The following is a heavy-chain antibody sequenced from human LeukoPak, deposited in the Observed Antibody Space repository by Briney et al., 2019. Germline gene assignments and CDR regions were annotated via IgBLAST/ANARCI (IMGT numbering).Heavy chain of an antibody. CDR3: AKDITARKITFGGVIALDAFDI. CDR2: INIDGSST. V-gene: IGHV3-74*01. CDR1: GFTFSYYC. Sequence: GGSLRLSCAASGFTFSYYCMHWVRQAPGKGLVWVSRINIDGSSTSYADSVKGRFTISRDNAKNTLYLQMNSLRAEDTAVYYCAKDITARKITFGGVIALDAFDIWGQGTMVTVSS. J-gene: IGHJ3*02. D-gene: IGHD3-16*02.